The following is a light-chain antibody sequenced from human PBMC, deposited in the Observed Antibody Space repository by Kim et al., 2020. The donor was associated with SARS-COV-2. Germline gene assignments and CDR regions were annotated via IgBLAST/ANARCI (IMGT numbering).Light chain of an antibody. Sequence: EIVMTQSPATLSVSPGERATLACRAGQSVRSNLAWYQQKHGQAPRLLIYDASTRATGIPARFSGSGSGTEFTLTISSLQSEDFAVYYCQQYTKRLLTFGGGTKVDIK. J-gene: IGKJ4*01. V-gene: IGKV3-15*01. CDR1: QSVRSN. CDR3: QQYTKRLLT. CDR2: DAS.